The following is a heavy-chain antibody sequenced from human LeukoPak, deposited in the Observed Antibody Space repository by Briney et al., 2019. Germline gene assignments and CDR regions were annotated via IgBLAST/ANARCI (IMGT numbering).Heavy chain of an antibody. CDR3: ASEAVAGKLDY. D-gene: IGHD6-19*01. V-gene: IGHV1-69*13. J-gene: IGHJ4*02. Sequence: GASVKVSCKASGGTFSSYAISWVRQAPGQGREWMGGIIPIFGTANYAQKFQGRVTITADESTSTAYMELSSLRSEDTAVYYCASEAVAGKLDYWGQGTLVTVSS. CDR2: IIPIFGTA. CDR1: GGTFSSYA.